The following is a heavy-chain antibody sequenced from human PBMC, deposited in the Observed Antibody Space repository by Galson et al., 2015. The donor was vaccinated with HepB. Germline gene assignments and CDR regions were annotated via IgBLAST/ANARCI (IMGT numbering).Heavy chain of an antibody. J-gene: IGHJ3*02. D-gene: IGHD7-27*01. Sequence: SVKVSCKASGGTFSSYAISWVRQAPGQGLEWMGGIIPIFGTANYAQKFQGRVTITADESTSTAYMELSSLRSEDTAVYYCARARVLTGSKGAFDIWGQGTMVTVSS. V-gene: IGHV1-69*13. CDR1: GGTFSSYA. CDR2: IIPIFGTA. CDR3: ARARVLTGSKGAFDI.